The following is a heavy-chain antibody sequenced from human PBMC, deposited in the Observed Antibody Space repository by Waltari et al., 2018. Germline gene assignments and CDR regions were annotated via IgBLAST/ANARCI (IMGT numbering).Heavy chain of an antibody. CDR3: ARDGSNYGSGTHGWFDP. V-gene: IGHV4-61*02. D-gene: IGHD3-10*01. Sequence: QVQLQESGPGLVKPSQTLSLTCTVSGGSISSGSYYWSWIRQPAGKGLEWIGRIYTSGRTNYNPSLKSRVTISVDTSKNQFSLKLSSVTAADTAVYYCARDGSNYGSGTHGWFDPWGQGTLVTVSS. J-gene: IGHJ5*02. CDR1: GGSISSGSYY. CDR2: IYTSGRT.